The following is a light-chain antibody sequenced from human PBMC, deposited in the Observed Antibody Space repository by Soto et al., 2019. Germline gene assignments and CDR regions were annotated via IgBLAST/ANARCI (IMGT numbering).Light chain of an antibody. V-gene: IGKV1-39*01. Sequence: DIQMNQSPSSLSASVGERVTITCRSSPSIRTYLNWYQQQVGKAPKLLIYAASTLQRGVPSRFSGSGPGTDFTHNLSSLQPGDVTTYYCQQSYSTPRTFGQGTQLEIK. J-gene: IGKJ2*02. CDR3: QQSYSTPRT. CDR2: AAS. CDR1: PSIRTY.